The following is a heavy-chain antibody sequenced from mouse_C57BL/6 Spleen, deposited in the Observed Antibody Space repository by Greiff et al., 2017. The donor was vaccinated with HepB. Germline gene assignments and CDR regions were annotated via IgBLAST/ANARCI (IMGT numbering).Heavy chain of an antibody. Sequence: VQLKESGAELVRPGASVKLSCTASGFNIKDDYMHWVKQRPEQGLEWIGWIDPENGDTEYASKFQGKATITADTSSNTAYLQLSSLTSEDTAVYYCTTYYGSSYVSFDYWGQGTTLTVSS. CDR3: TTYYGSSYVSFDY. CDR1: GFNIKDDY. J-gene: IGHJ2*01. V-gene: IGHV14-4*01. D-gene: IGHD1-1*01. CDR2: IDPENGDT.